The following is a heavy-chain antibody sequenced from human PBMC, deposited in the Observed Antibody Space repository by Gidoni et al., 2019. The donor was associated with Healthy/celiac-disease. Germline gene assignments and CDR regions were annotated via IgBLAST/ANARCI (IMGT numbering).Heavy chain of an antibody. D-gene: IGHD6-19*01. J-gene: IGHJ4*02. Sequence: EVQLVESGGGLVQPGRSLRLSCAASGFTFYDYAMHWVRQAPGKGLEWVSGISWNSGSIGYADSVKGRFTISRDNAKNSLYLQMNSLRAEDTALYYCAKDMRGDSRGWYVDYWGQGTLVTVSS. CDR1: GFTFYDYA. CDR3: AKDMRGDSRGWYVDY. V-gene: IGHV3-9*01. CDR2: ISWNSGSI.